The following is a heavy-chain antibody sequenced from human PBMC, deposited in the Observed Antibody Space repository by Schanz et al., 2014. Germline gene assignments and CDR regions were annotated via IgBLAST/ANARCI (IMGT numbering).Heavy chain of an antibody. V-gene: IGHV3-23*04. CDR2: ISGSGGST. D-gene: IGHD2-21*01. CDR1: GFSFSSYA. CDR3: ARDGYSVVVISPTESFDI. Sequence: EVQLVESGGGLVQPGGSLRLSCATSGFSFSSYAINWVRQAPGKGLEWVSVISGSGGSTYYADSVKGRFTISRDNSKNTLYLQMNSLRAEDTAVYSCARDGYSVVVISPTESFDIWGQGTMVTVSP. J-gene: IGHJ3*02.